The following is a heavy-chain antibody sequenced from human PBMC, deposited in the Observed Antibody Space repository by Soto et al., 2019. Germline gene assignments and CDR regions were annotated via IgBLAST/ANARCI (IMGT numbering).Heavy chain of an antibody. CDR2: ISYDGSNK. J-gene: IGHJ6*02. Sequence: RLSCAASGFTFSSYGMHWVRQAPGKGLEWVAVISYDGSNKYYADSVKGRFTISRDNSKNTLYLQMNSLRAEDTAVYYCAKHLKPLYSSRWYGLGCWGQGSTVPVSS. CDR3: AKHLKPLYSSRWYGLGC. D-gene: IGHD6-13*01. V-gene: IGHV3-30*18. CDR1: GFTFSSYG.